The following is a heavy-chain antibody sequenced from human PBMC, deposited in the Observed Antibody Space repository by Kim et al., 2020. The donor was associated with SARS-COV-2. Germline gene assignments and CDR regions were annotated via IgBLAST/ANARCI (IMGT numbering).Heavy chain of an antibody. Sequence: KRYSPSLKSRLTITKDTSKNQVVLTMTNMDPVDTATYYCAHSFSNLPFDYWGQGTLVTVSS. J-gene: IGHJ4*02. V-gene: IGHV2-5*01. CDR3: AHSFSNLPFDY. D-gene: IGHD4-4*01. CDR2: K.